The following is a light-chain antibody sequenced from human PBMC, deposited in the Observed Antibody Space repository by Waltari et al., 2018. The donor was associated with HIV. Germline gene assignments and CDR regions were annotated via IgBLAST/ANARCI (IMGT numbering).Light chain of an antibody. CDR3: AAWDDSLNGLV. J-gene: IGLJ3*02. Sequence: QSVLTQPPSASGTPGQRVTLPCSGSSSNIGRNTVNWYQQLPGTAPKLLIYSNNQRPSGVPDRFSGSKSGTSASLAISGLQSEDEADYYCAAWDDSLNGLVFGGGTKLTVL. V-gene: IGLV1-44*01. CDR2: SNN. CDR1: SSNIGRNT.